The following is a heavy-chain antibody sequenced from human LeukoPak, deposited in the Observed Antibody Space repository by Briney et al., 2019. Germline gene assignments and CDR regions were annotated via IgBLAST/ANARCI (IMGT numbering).Heavy chain of an antibody. CDR1: GFTFSSYG. CDR3: ARGDDSSGYYEFNYFDY. CDR2: ISYDGSNK. J-gene: IGHJ4*02. D-gene: IGHD3-22*01. Sequence: GGSLRLSCAASGFTFSSYGMHWVRQAPGKGLEWVAVISYDGSNKYYADSVKGRFTISRDNSKNTLYLQMNSLRAEDTAVYYCARGDDSSGYYEFNYFDYWGQGTLVTVSS. V-gene: IGHV3-30*03.